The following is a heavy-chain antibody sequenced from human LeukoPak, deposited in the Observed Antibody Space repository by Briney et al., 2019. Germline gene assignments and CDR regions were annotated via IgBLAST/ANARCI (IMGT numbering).Heavy chain of an antibody. D-gene: IGHD3-10*01. CDR3: AREEFGTYHYYYCLDV. CDR1: GGSISSYY. J-gene: IGHJ6*03. CDR2: IYYSGST. Sequence: SETLSLTCTVSGGSISSYYWSWIRQPPGKRLEWIGYIYYSGSTNYNPSLKSRVTISVDTSKNQFSLKLSSVTAADTAVYFCAREEFGTYHYYYCLDVWGKGTTVTVSS. V-gene: IGHV4-59*12.